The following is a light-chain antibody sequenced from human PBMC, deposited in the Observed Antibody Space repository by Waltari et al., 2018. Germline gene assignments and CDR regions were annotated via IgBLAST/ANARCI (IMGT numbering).Light chain of an antibody. CDR3: QQSYGTPLYT. CDR1: QSINSY. V-gene: IGKV1-39*01. Sequence: DIQMTQSPSSLSASVGDRVTIACRASQSINSYLNWYQQKPGKAPKLLFYAASTLQSGVPSRFSGSGSGTDFTLTISSLQLEDFATYYCQQSYGTPLYTFGQGTKLEI. J-gene: IGKJ2*01. CDR2: AAS.